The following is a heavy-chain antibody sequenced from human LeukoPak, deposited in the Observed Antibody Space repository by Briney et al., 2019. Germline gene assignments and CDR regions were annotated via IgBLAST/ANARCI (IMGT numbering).Heavy chain of an antibody. CDR1: GYTLTELS. D-gene: IGHD5-12*01. J-gene: IGHJ4*02. CDR3: ATTRNSGYDYYFDY. CDR2: FDPEDGET. V-gene: IGHV1-24*01. Sequence: ASVKVSCKVSGYTLTELSMHWVRQAPGKGLEWMGGFDPEDGETIYAQKFQGRVTITADKSTSTAYMELSSLRSEDTAVYYCATTRNSGYDYYFDYWGQGTLVTVSS.